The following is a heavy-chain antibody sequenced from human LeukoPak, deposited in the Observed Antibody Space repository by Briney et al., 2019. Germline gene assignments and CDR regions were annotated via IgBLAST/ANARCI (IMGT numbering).Heavy chain of an antibody. Sequence: GGSLRLSCAASGFTFSSYAMSWVRQAPGKGLEWVSAISGSGGSTYYADSVKGRFTISRDNSKNTLYLQMNSLRAEDTAVYYCAKANSAYDILTGYYPTTYYYYMDVWGKGTTVTVSS. CDR1: GFTFSSYA. CDR3: AKANSAYDILTGYYPTTYYYYMDV. D-gene: IGHD3-9*01. J-gene: IGHJ6*03. CDR2: ISGSGGST. V-gene: IGHV3-23*01.